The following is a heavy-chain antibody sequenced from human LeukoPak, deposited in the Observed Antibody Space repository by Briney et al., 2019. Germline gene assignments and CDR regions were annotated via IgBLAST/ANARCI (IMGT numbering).Heavy chain of an antibody. J-gene: IGHJ3*02. Sequence: SETLSLTCTVSGGSISSGGYYWSWIRQHPGKGLEWLGYIYYSGSTYYNPSLKSRVTISVDTSKNQFSLKLSSVTAADTAVYYCARVIPPAYYDFWSGYFDIWGQGTMVTVSS. D-gene: IGHD3-3*01. V-gene: IGHV4-31*03. CDR1: GGSISSGGYY. CDR3: ARVIPPAYYDFWSGYFDI. CDR2: IYYSGST.